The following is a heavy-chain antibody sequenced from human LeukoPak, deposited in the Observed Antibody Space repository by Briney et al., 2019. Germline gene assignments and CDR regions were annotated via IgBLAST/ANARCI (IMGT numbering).Heavy chain of an antibody. Sequence: PSETLSLTCTVSGGSISSSSYYWGWIRQPPGKGLEWIGSIYYSGSTYYNPSLKSRVTISVDTSKNQFSLKLSSVTAADTAVYYCASQTYYYGSGSYYQVDYGGQGTLVTVSS. V-gene: IGHV4-39*01. D-gene: IGHD3-10*01. CDR1: GGSISSSSYY. CDR3: ASQTYYYGSGSYYQVDY. CDR2: IYYSGST. J-gene: IGHJ4*02.